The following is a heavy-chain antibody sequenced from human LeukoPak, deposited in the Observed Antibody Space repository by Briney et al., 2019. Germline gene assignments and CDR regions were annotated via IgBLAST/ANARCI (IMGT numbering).Heavy chain of an antibody. D-gene: IGHD3-22*01. CDR2: NSGGT. J-gene: IGHJ4*02. Sequence: NSGGTNYAQKFQGRVTMTRDTSISTSYMELSRLRSDDTAVYYCARDLNYRYDSSGYYIDYWGQGTLVTVSS. CDR3: ARDLNYRYDSSGYYIDY. V-gene: IGHV1-2*02.